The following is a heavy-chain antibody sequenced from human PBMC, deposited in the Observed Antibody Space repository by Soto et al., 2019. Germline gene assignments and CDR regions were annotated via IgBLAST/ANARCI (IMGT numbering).Heavy chain of an antibody. CDR1: GFTFTSSA. CDR2: IVVGSGNT. V-gene: IGHV1-58*02. J-gene: IGHJ4*02. CDR3: AADYYYDILTGYYPSPRY. Sequence: SVKVSCKASGFTFTSSAMQWVRQARGQRLEWIGWIVVGSGNTNYAQKFQERVTITRDMSTSTAYMELSSLRSEDTGVYYCAADYYYDILTGYYPSPRYWGQGTLVTVSS. D-gene: IGHD3-9*01.